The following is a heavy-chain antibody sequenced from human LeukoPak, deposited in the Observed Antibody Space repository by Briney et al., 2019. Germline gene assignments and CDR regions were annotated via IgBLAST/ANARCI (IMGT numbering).Heavy chain of an antibody. CDR3: ARALPTTVWSGSFAFDI. D-gene: IGHD4-17*01. V-gene: IGHV4-59*01. CDR1: GGSISSYY. J-gene: IGHJ3*02. Sequence: SETLSLTCTVSGGSISSYYWSWIRQPPGKGLEWIGYIYYSGSTNYNPSLKSRVTISVDTSKNQFSLRLSSVTAADTAVYYCARALPTTVWSGSFAFDIWGQGTMVTVSS. CDR2: IYYSGST.